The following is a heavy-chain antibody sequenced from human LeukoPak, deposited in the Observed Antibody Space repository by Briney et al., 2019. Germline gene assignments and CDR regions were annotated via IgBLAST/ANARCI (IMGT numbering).Heavy chain of an antibody. J-gene: IGHJ4*02. CDR1: GGSISSSNW. Sequence: SGTLSLTCAVSGGSISSSNWWSWVRQPPGKGLEWIGEIYHSGSTNYNPSLKSRVTISVDKSKNQFSLKLSSVTAADTAVYYCARGLYGSGSMYFDYWGQGILVIVSS. CDR2: IYHSGST. CDR3: ARGLYGSGSMYFDY. D-gene: IGHD3-10*01. V-gene: IGHV4-4*02.